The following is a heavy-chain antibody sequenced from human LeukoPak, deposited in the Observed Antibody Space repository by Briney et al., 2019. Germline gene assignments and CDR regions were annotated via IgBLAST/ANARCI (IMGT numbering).Heavy chain of an antibody. CDR3: AKDSRYCSGGSCYSGFDY. V-gene: IGHV3-30*18. CDR2: ISYDGSNK. Sequence: PGGSLRLSCAASGFTFSSYGMHWVRQAPGKGLEWVAVISYDGSNKYYADSLKGRFTISRDNSKNTLYLQMNSLRAEDTAVYYCAKDSRYCSGGSCYSGFDYWGQGTLVTVSS. J-gene: IGHJ4*02. D-gene: IGHD2-15*01. CDR1: GFTFSSYG.